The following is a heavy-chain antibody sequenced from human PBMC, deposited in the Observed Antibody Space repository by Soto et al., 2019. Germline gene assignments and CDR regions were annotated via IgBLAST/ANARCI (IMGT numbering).Heavy chain of an antibody. J-gene: IGHJ4*02. V-gene: IGHV1-3*01. CDR3: ARATAWLVRLDY. CDR1: GYTFTSYA. D-gene: IGHD6-19*01. CDR2: INAGNGNT. Sequence: ASVKVSCKASGYTFTSYAMHWVRQAPGQRLEWMGWINAGNGNTKYSQKFQSRVTITRDTSASTAYMELSSLRSEDTAVYYCARATAWLVRLDYWGQGTLVTVSS.